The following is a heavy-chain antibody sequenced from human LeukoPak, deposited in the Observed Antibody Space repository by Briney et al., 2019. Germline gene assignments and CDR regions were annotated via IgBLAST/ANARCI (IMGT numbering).Heavy chain of an antibody. D-gene: IGHD6-13*01. CDR2: IYYRSKWSH. Sequence: SQTLSLTCAISGDSVSSNSAAWNWIRQSPSRGLEWLGRIYYRSKWSHDYALSVKSRITINPDTSKNQFSLQLNSVTPEDTAVYYCARDMDSSWFPFDYWGQGTLVAVSS. CDR3: ARDMDSSWFPFDY. V-gene: IGHV6-1*01. CDR1: GDSVSSNSAA. J-gene: IGHJ4*02.